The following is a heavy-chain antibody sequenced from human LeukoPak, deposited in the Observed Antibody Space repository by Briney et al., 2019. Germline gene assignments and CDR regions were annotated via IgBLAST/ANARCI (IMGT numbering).Heavy chain of an antibody. CDR3: GWGSSWYQGYFNY. V-gene: IGHV3-23*01. D-gene: IGHD6-13*01. J-gene: IGHJ4*02. Sequence: GSLRLSCAASRFTFSSYAMSWVRQAPGKGLEWFSAISGSGGITSYADSVKGRFTISRDNYKNTLHLQMNSLRAEDTAVYYCGWGSSWYQGYFNYWGQGMLVTVSS. CDR2: ISGSGGIT. CDR1: RFTFSSYA.